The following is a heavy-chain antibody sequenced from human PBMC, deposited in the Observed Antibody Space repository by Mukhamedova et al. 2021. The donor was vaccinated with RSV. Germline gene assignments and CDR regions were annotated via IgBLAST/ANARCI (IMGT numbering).Heavy chain of an antibody. CDR3: ARGKYDDTGRHYYMDV. D-gene: IGHD3-16*01. J-gene: IGHJ6*03. V-gene: IGHV4-34*01. CDR2: GNT. Sequence: GNTNYNPSLKSRVTISIDTSKNQFSLKLTSVTAADTAVYYCARGKYDDTGRHYYMDVWGKGTTVTVSS.